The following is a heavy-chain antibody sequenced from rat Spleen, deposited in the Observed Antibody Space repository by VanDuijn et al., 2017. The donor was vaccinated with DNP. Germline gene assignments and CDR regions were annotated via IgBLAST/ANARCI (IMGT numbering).Heavy chain of an antibody. CDR1: GYSITSNY. J-gene: IGHJ3*01. D-gene: IGHD1-5*01. Sequence: VQLQESGPGLVKPSQSLSLTCSVTGYSITSNYWGWIRQFPGNKMEYIGHISYSGRTDYNPSLKSRISITRDTSRNHFFLHLISVTTEDTATYYCARWTRYFDYWGQGTLVTVSS. CDR3: ARWTRYFDY. V-gene: IGHV3-1*01. CDR2: ISYSGRT.